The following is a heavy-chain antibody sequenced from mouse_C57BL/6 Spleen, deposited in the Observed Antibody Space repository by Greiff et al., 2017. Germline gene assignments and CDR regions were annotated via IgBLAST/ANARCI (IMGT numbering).Heavy chain of an antibody. J-gene: IGHJ2*01. CDR3: ARHGGLLPFDY. CDR1: GFTFSDYY. Sequence: EVKLMESGGGLVQPGGSLKLSCAASGFTFSDYYMYWVRQTPEKRLEWVAYISNGGGSTYYPDTVKGRFTISRDNAKNTLYLQMSRLKSEDTAMYYCARHGGLLPFDYWGQGTTLTGSS. D-gene: IGHD1-1*01. CDR2: ISNGGGST. V-gene: IGHV5-12*01.